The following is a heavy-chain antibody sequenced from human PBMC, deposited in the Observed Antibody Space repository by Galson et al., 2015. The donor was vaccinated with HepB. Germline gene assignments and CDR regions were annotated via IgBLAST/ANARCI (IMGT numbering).Heavy chain of an antibody. Sequence: SVKVSCKASGYTFTSYAMHWVRQAPGQRLEWMGWINAGNGNTKYSQKFQGRVTIIRDTSASTAYMELSSLRSEDTAVYYCARDPGYCSSTSCHRWGYFDYWGQGTLVTVSS. CDR3: ARDPGYCSSTSCHRWGYFDY. J-gene: IGHJ4*02. CDR2: INAGNGNT. V-gene: IGHV1-3*01. CDR1: GYTFTSYA. D-gene: IGHD2-2*01.